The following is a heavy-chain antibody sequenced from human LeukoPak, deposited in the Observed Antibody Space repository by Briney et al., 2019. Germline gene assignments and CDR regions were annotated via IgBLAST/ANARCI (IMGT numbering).Heavy chain of an antibody. Sequence: PGGSLRLSCVASGFSFSSHWMSWVRQAPGKGLEWVSFISSGGSTIHYADSVKGRFTISRDNAKNSLYLQMNSLRAEDTAVYYCARDGRYCSGGFCYPHWGQGTLVTVSS. CDR3: ARDGRYCSGGFCYPH. CDR1: GFSFSSHW. CDR2: ISSGGSTI. J-gene: IGHJ4*02. D-gene: IGHD2-15*01. V-gene: IGHV3-48*03.